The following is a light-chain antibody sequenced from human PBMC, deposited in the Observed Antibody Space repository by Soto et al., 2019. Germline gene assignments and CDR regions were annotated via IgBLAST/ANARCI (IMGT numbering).Light chain of an antibody. CDR2: GNT. CDR3: LSFDSSLSVV. CDR1: SSNIGAGYD. V-gene: IGLV1-40*01. J-gene: IGLJ2*01. Sequence: QLVPTQPPSVSGAPGQRVTISCTGSSSNIGAGYDVHWYQQLPGRAPKLLIYGNTNRPSGVPDRFSGSKSGTSASLAITGLQAEDEADYYCLSFDSSLSVVFGGGTQLTVL.